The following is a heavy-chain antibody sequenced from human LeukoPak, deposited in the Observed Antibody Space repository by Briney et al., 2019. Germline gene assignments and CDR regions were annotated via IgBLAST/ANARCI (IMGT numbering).Heavy chain of an antibody. CDR1: GGSISTYY. CDR2: IYYSGST. V-gene: IGHV4-59*01. D-gene: IGHD1-26*01. J-gene: IGHJ4*02. Sequence: SETLSLTCTVSGGSISTYYWTWIRQPPGKGLEWIGNIYYSGSTNYNPSLKSRVTISVDTSKNQFSLKLSSVTAADTAVYYCERGFFSGSYGGTYSDHWGQGTLVTVSS. CDR3: ERGFFSGSYGGTYSDH.